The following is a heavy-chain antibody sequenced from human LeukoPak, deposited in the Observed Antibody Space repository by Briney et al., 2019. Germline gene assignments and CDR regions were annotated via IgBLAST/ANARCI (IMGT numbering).Heavy chain of an antibody. J-gene: IGHJ4*02. Sequence: GAAVKVSCKASGYTFTSYGISWMRQAPGPGLEWMGWISGYNGNTNYVQKFQGRVAMTTDPSTSTIYMELRSLRVDDTALYYCARDNGHKGVDYWGQGTLVTVSS. CDR3: ARDNGHKGVDY. D-gene: IGHD2-8*01. V-gene: IGHV1-18*01. CDR2: ISGYNGNT. CDR1: GYTFTSYG.